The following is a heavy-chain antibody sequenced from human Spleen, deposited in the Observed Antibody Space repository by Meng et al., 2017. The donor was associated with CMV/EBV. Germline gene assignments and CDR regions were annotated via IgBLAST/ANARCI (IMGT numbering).Heavy chain of an antibody. D-gene: IGHD3-22*01. V-gene: IGHV3-21*01. Sequence: GESLKISCTASGFTFSHYNMNWVRQAPGKGLEWVSSISGSSSYIYYADSVKGRFTISRDNAKNSLSLQMNSLRAEDTAVYYCARGRYYHETSAYPPLGPWGQGTLVTVSS. CDR2: ISGSSSYI. CDR1: GFTFSHYN. J-gene: IGHJ4*02. CDR3: ARGRYYHETSAYPPLGP.